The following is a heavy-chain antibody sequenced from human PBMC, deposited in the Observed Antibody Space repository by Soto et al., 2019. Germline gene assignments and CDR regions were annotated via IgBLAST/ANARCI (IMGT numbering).Heavy chain of an antibody. J-gene: IGHJ4*02. CDR3: SKDRRGGRAVLDS. D-gene: IGHD2-8*01. CDR2: ISYDGSSK. Sequence: PGGSLRLSCAASGFSFSSYGMHWVRQAPGKGLEWVAVISYDGSSKYHADSVKGRFTISRDSSKNTLHLQMNSLRAEDTAVYYCSKDRRGGRAVLDSWGQGTPVTVSS. V-gene: IGHV3-30*18. CDR1: GFSFSSYG.